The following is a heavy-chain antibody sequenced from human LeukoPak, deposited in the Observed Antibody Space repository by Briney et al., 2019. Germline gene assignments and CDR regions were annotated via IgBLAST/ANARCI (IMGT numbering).Heavy chain of an antibody. V-gene: IGHV4-4*02. Sequence: SETLSLTCAVSGVSVNNDNWWSWVRQPPGKGLEWIGEIYHSGSTNYNPSLKSRVTISVDKSKNQFSLKLSSVTAADTAVYYCARLVTYYFDYWGQGTLVTVSS. D-gene: IGHD6-6*01. CDR3: ARLVTYYFDY. CDR2: IYHSGST. J-gene: IGHJ4*02. CDR1: GVSVNNDNW.